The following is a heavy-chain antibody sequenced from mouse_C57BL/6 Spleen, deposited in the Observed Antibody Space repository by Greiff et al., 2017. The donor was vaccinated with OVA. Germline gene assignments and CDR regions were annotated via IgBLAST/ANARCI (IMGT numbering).Heavy chain of an antibody. V-gene: IGHV14-3*01. J-gene: IGHJ1*03. CDR3: ARSLYYGSSYGYFDV. D-gene: IGHD1-1*01. Sequence: VHVKQSVAELVRPGASVKLSCTASGFNIKNTYMHWVKQRPEQGLEWIGRIYPANGNTKYAPKFQGKATITADTSSNTAYLQRSSLTSEDTAIYYCARSLYYGSSYGYFDVWGTGTTVTVSS. CDR2: IYPANGNT. CDR1: GFNIKNTY.